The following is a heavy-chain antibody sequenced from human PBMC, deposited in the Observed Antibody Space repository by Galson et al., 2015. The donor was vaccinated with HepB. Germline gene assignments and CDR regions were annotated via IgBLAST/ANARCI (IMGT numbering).Heavy chain of an antibody. J-gene: IGHJ5*02. CDR2: INSDGSST. V-gene: IGHV3-74*01. CDR1: GFTFSSYW. D-gene: IGHD3-3*01. CDR3: ARAYYDFWSGYFHWFDP. Sequence: SLRLSCAASGFTFSSYWMHWVRQAPGKGLVWASRINSDGSSTSYADSVKGRFTISRDNAKNTLYLQMNSLRAEDTAVYYCARAYYDFWSGYFHWFDPWGQGTLVTVSS.